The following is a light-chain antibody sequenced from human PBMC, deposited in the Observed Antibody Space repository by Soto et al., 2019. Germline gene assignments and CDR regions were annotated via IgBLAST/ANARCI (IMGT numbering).Light chain of an antibody. CDR1: RVIGDW. J-gene: IGKJ4*01. CDR3: QQANNFPLP. Sequence: DIQMTQSPSSVSASVGDTVSITCRASRVIGDWLAWYQHKPGKVPKLLIYGASTLQSGVPSRFSASGVGTDFTLTISTLQPEDFATYSCQQANNFPLPFGGGTKVDIK. CDR2: GAS. V-gene: IGKV1-12*01.